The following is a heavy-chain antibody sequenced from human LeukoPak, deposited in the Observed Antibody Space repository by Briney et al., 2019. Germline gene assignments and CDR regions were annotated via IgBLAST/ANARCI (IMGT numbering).Heavy chain of an antibody. D-gene: IGHD2-15*01. Sequence: GGSLRLSCAAPGFTLSSYAMEWGRRAPGKGLGWVQVISYDGSNKSYADSVKGRFTISRDNSKNTRYLQMNSLRAEDTAVYYCARDRGGSSPVPADWGQGTLVTVSS. J-gene: IGHJ4*02. CDR2: ISYDGSNK. CDR1: GFTLSSYA. CDR3: ARDRGGSSPVPAD. V-gene: IGHV3-30*01.